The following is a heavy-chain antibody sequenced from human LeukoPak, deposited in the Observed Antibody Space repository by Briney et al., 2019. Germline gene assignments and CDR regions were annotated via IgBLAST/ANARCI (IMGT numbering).Heavy chain of an antibody. V-gene: IGHV7-4-1*02. CDR3: ARDNYYHYDY. Sequence: GASVKVSCKASGYTFNTYGVNWVRQAPGQGLEWMGWINTNTGNPTYTQGFTGRFVFSLDTSVSTAYLQISSLKAEDTAVYYCARDNYYHYDYWGQGTLVTVSS. J-gene: IGHJ4*02. D-gene: IGHD3-10*01. CDR1: GYTFNTYG. CDR2: INTNTGNP.